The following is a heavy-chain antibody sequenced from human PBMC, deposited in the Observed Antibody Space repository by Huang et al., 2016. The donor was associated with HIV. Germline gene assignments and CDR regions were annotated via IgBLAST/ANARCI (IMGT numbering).Heavy chain of an antibody. J-gene: IGHJ4*02. CDR1: GFTFRDHP. CDR2: ISVDGRNK. CDR3: ARDTTTVAGLDF. V-gene: IGHV3-30*14. D-gene: IGHD6-19*01. Sequence: QVQLVESGGGVVQPGRSLRLSCAVSGFTFRDHPMHWVRLAPGKGLEGGAVISVDGRNKFYADFVRGRFTISRDNSKNILYLQLNSLTPADTSIYYCARDTTTVAGLDFWGQGALVTVSS.